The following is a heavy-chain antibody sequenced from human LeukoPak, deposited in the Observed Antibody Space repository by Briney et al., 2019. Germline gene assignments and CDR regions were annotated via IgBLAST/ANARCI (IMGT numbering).Heavy chain of an antibody. Sequence: RPSETLSLTCAVYGGSFSGYYWSWIRQPPGKGLEWIGEINHSGSTNYNPSLKSRVTISVDTSKNQFSLKLSSVTAADTAVYYCARGPTRYCSGGSCYLRGYFDLWGRGTLVTASS. D-gene: IGHD2-15*01. CDR3: ARGPTRYCSGGSCYLRGYFDL. J-gene: IGHJ2*01. V-gene: IGHV4-34*01. CDR1: GGSFSGYY. CDR2: INHSGST.